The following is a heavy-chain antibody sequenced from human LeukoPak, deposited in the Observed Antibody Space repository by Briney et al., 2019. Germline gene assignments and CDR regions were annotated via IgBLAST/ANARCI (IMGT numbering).Heavy chain of an antibody. CDR3: ASQNYDYVWGSLPY. CDR1: GFTFSSYS. J-gene: IGHJ4*02. CDR2: ISSSSSTI. V-gene: IGHV3-48*04. D-gene: IGHD3-16*01. Sequence: GGSLRLSCAASGFTFSSYSMNWARQAPGKGLEWVSYISSSSSTIYYADSVKGRFTISRDNAKNSLYLQMNSLRAEDTAVYYCASQNYDYVWGSLPYWGQGTLVTVSS.